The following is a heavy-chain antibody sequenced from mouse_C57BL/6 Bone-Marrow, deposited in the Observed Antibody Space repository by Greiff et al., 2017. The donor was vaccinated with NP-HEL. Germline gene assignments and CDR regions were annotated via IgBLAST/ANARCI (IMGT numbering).Heavy chain of an antibody. D-gene: IGHD3-2*02. CDR3: AGDSSGYGDFDY. J-gene: IGHJ2*01. V-gene: IGHV12-3*01. CDR1: GFPFTSGYY. Sequence: VKLQESGPGLVKPSQSLFLTCSITGFPFTSGYYWIWIRQSPGKPLEWMGYITHSGETFYNPSLQSPITITRETSKNQFFLQLNTVTTEDTAMYYCAGDSSGYGDFDYWGQGTTLTVSS. CDR2: ITHSGET.